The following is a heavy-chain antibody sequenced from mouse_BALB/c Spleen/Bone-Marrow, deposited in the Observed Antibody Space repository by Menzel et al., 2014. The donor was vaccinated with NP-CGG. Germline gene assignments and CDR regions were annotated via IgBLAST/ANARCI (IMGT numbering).Heavy chain of an antibody. CDR1: GFTFSDYY. Sequence: EVQVVESGGGLVKPGGSLKLSCAASGFTFSDYYMYWVRQTPEKRLEWVATISDGGSYTYYPDSVEGRFTISRDNAKNNLYLQMSSLRSEDTAMYFCSRDYYGMYFDVWGEGTTVTVSS. D-gene: IGHD1-1*01. CDR2: ISDGGSYT. V-gene: IGHV5-4*02. J-gene: IGHJ1*01. CDR3: SRDYYGMYFDV.